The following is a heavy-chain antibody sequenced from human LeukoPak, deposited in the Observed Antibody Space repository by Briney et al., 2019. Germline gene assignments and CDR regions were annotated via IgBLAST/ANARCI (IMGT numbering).Heavy chain of an antibody. CDR3: ASAYYGDYPDY. J-gene: IGHJ4*02. CDR1: GASIGSFY. D-gene: IGHD4-17*01. V-gene: IGHV4-59*12. CDR2: IYHGGST. Sequence: SQTLSLTCTVSGASIGSFYWSWIRQSPGRGLEWIGYIYHGGSTNYNPSLKSRVTISLDTSKNQFSLKLSSVTAADTAVYYCASAYYGDYPDYWGQGTLVTVSS.